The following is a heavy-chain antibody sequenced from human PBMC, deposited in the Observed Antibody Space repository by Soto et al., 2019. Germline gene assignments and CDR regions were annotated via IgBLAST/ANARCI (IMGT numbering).Heavy chain of an antibody. Sequence: QVQLVQSGAEVKKPGASVKVSCKASGYTFTSYDINWVRQATGQGLEWMGWMNPNSGNTGYAQKFXVRXTXIRNTSISTAYMELSSLRSEDTAVYYCARGQDWFDPWGQGTLVTVSS. CDR3: ARGQDWFDP. V-gene: IGHV1-8*01. CDR2: MNPNSGNT. CDR1: GYTFTSYD. J-gene: IGHJ5*02.